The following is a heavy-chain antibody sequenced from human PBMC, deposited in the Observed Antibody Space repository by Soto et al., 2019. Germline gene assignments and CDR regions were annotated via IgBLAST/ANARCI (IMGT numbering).Heavy chain of an antibody. Sequence: GGSLRLSCAASGFTFRTYGMHWVRQAPGKGLEGVAIFWYDGSNKYYAESVKGRFTISRDNSKNTLYPQMNSLRAEDTAVYYCARDGTFGAKGGSLDIWGQGTMVTVSS. V-gene: IGHV3-33*01. D-gene: IGHD3-16*01. J-gene: IGHJ3*02. CDR1: GFTFRTYG. CDR2: FWYDGSNK. CDR3: ARDGTFGAKGGSLDI.